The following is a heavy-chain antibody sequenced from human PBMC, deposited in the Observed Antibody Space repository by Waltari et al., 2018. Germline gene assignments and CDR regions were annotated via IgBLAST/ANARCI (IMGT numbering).Heavy chain of an antibody. CDR2: IQSNSGGA. V-gene: IGHV1-2*06. J-gene: IGHJ6*02. CDR3: ARDQSMTNYYYGMDV. CDR1: GYTFTGYY. Sequence: QVQLMQSGAEVKKPGASVKVSCKASGYTFTGYYIHWVRQTLGQGLEWMGRIQSNSGGANFAQKFQGRVTMTRDTSTSTVYMELSRLTFDDTAVYYCARDQSMTNYYYGMDVWGQGTTVTVS.